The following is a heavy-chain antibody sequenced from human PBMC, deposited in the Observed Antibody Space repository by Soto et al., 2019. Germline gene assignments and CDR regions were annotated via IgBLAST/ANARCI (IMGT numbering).Heavy chain of an antibody. J-gene: IGHJ4*02. V-gene: IGHV1-69*02. Sequence: QVQLVQSGAEVKKPGSSVKVSCKASGGTFSSYTISWVRQAPGQGLEWMGRIIPILGIANYAQKFQGRVTITADKSTSTAYMELSSLRSEDTAVYYCAANDGGNYPSDYWGQGTLVTVSS. CDR1: GGTFSSYT. CDR2: IIPILGIA. D-gene: IGHD4-4*01. CDR3: AANDGGNYPSDY.